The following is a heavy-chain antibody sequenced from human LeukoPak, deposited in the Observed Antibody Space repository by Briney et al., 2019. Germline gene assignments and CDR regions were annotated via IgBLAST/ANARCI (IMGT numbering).Heavy chain of an antibody. CDR3: ARGSPNTLSPDY. V-gene: IGHV1-2*02. CDR1: GGTFSSYA. CDR2: INPNSGGT. Sequence: ASVKVSCKASGGTFSSYAISWVRQAPGQGLEWMGWINPNSGGTNYAQKFQGRVTMTRDTSISTAYMELSRLRSDDTAVYYCARGSPNTLSPDYWGQGTLVTVSS. D-gene: IGHD3-10*01. J-gene: IGHJ4*02.